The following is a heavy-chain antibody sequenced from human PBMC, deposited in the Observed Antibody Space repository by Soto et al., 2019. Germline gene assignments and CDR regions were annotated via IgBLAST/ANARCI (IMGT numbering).Heavy chain of an antibody. CDR3: ASSAVPYSSGWYGGHWFDP. CDR1: GYSFTSYW. Sequence: PGESLKISCKGSGYSFTSYWISWVRQMPGKGLEWMGRIDPSDSYTNYSPSFQGHVTISADKSISTAYLQWSSLKASDTAMYYCASSAVPYSSGWYGGHWFDPWGQGTLVTVSS. D-gene: IGHD6-19*01. V-gene: IGHV5-10-1*01. J-gene: IGHJ5*02. CDR2: IDPSDSYT.